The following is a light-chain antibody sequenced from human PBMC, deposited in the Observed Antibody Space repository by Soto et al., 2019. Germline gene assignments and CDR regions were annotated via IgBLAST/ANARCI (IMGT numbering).Light chain of an antibody. V-gene: IGLV2-14*02. CDR1: SSDVGSYNL. CDR3: SSFTVSSSVI. CDR2: DVS. Sequence: QSALTQPASVSGAPGQSITVSCTGSSSDVGSYNLVSWYQQYPGKAPKLMVSDVSNRPSGVSNRFSGSKSGNTTPLTISGLQEEDEADYYCSSFTVSSSVIFGGGTKLTVL. J-gene: IGLJ2*01.